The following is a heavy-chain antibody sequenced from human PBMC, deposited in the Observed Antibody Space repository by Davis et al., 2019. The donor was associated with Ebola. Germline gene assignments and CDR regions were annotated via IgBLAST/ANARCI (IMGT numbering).Heavy chain of an antibody. CDR3: ARDAGGYGSGHSYYMDV. Sequence: GESLKISCAASGFTFSSYSMNWVRQAPGKGLEWVSSISSSSSYIYYADSVKGRFTISRDNAKNSLYLQMNSLRAEDTAVYYCARDAGGYGSGHSYYMDVWGKGTTVTVSS. CDR2: ISSSSSYI. V-gene: IGHV3-21*01. CDR1: GFTFSSYS. D-gene: IGHD3-10*01. J-gene: IGHJ6*03.